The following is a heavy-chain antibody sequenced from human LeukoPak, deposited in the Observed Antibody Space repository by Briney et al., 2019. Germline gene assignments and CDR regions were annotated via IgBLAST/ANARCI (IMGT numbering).Heavy chain of an antibody. V-gene: IGHV3-7*01. CDR1: GFNFGSYY. CDR2: IKQDGSET. CDR3: ARDYSWNSLDY. Sequence: GGSLRLSCAASGFNFGSYYMSWVRQAPGKVLEWVGNIKQDGSETSYVDSVKGRFTISRDNAKNSLYLQMNSLRDDDAAVYYCARDYSWNSLDYWAQGTLVTVSS. J-gene: IGHJ4*02. D-gene: IGHD1-1*01.